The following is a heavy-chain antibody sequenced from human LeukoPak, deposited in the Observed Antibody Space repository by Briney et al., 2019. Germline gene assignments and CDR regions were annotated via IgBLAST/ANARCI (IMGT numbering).Heavy chain of an antibody. CDR3: ARSWTTVTTGEEDAFDI. D-gene: IGHD4-17*01. Sequence: PGGSLRLSCAASGFTFSTHEMKCARQAPGKGLEWVSSISSSSSYIYYADSVKGRFTISRDNAKNSLYLQMNSLRAEDTAVYYCARSWTTVTTGEEDAFDIWGQGTMVTVSS. CDR1: GFTFSTHE. CDR2: ISSSSSYI. V-gene: IGHV3-21*01. J-gene: IGHJ3*02.